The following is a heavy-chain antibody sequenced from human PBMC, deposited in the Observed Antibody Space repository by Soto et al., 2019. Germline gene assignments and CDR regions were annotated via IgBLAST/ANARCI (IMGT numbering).Heavy chain of an antibody. CDR1: GGTFSSNT. D-gene: IGHD3-10*01. Sequence: QVQLVQSGAEVKKPGSSVKVSCKASGGTFSSNTISWVRQAPGQGLEWMGRIIPILGIANYAQKFQGRVTITAVKSTSTAYMELSSLRSEDTAVYYCAHDYYGSGSSGLYYFDYRGQGTLVTDSS. J-gene: IGHJ4*02. CDR3: AHDYYGSGSSGLYYFDY. CDR2: IIPILGIA. V-gene: IGHV1-69*02.